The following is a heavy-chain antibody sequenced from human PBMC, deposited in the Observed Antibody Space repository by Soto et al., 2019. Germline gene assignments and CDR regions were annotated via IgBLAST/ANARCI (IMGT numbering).Heavy chain of an antibody. CDR3: ARSSTGTTGYYYYYGMDV. D-gene: IGHD1-7*01. CDR1: GYSFTSYW. V-gene: IGHV5-51*01. Sequence: PGESLKISCKGSGYSFTSYWIGWVRQMPGKGLEWMGIIYPGDSDTRYSPSFQGQVTISADKSISTAYLQWSSLKASDTAMYYCARSSTGTTGYYYYYGMDVWGQGTTVTVSS. CDR2: IYPGDSDT. J-gene: IGHJ6*02.